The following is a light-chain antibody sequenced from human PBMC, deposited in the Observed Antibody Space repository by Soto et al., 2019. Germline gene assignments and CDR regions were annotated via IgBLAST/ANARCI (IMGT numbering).Light chain of an antibody. CDR3: QERSSWPLT. CDR2: VAS. Sequence: EIVLTQSPATLSLSPGERATLSCRASQSLSKSLVWYRQKPGQAPRLLIDVASNRATGIPARFSGSGSGTDFTLTISSLEPEDFAVYFCQERSSWPLTFGGGAKVDIK. V-gene: IGKV3-11*01. CDR1: QSLSKS. J-gene: IGKJ4*01.